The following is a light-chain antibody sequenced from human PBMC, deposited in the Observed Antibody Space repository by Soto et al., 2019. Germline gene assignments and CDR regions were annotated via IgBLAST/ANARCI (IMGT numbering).Light chain of an antibody. V-gene: IGKV1-27*01. J-gene: IGKJ1*01. CDR2: AAS. CDR1: QGISNY. Sequence: DIQMTQSPSSLSASVGDRVTGSFRASQGISNYLAWYQQKPGKVPKLLIYAASTLQSGVPSRFSGSGSGTDFTLTISSLQPEDVATYYCQKYNSAPWTFGQGTKVE. CDR3: QKYNSAPWT.